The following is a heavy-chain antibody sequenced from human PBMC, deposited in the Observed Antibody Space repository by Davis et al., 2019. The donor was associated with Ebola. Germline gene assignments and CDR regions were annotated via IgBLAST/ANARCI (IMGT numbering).Heavy chain of an antibody. J-gene: IGHJ5*02. CDR3: AKDWGSSGWYNWFDP. D-gene: IGHD6-19*01. CDR1: GFTVSTTG. V-gene: IGHV3-30*18. Sequence: PGGSLRLSCAASGFTVSTTGIHWVRQAPGRGLQWVAMISHDGSEPHYADSVTSRFTISRDDSKNTVYLQMNSLRVDDTAIYFCAKDWGSSGWYNWFDPWGQGTLVTVSS. CDR2: ISHDGSEP.